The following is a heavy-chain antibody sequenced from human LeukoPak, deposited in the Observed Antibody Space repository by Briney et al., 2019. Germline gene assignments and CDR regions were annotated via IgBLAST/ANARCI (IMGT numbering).Heavy chain of an antibody. CDR2: IYSSSSYT. CDR1: GFTFSDYY. Sequence: PGGSLRLSCAASGFTFSDYYMSWIRQAPGKGLEWVSYIYSSSSYTNYADSVKGRFTISRDNAKNSLYLQMNSLRAEDTAVYYCAREELSGWYAVSGYYYYYGMDVWGQGTTVTASS. J-gene: IGHJ6*02. CDR3: AREELSGWYAVSGYYYYYGMDV. V-gene: IGHV3-11*05. D-gene: IGHD6-19*01.